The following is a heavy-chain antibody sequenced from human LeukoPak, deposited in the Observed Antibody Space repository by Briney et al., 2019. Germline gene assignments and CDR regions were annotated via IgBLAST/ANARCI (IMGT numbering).Heavy chain of an antibody. D-gene: IGHD1-26*01. Sequence: SETLSLTCTVSGGSISSYNWSWTRQPPGKGLEWIGYIYYSGSTNYNPSLKSRVTISVDTSKNQFSLKLRSVTAADTAVYYCARLIAREFDSWGQGTLVTISS. J-gene: IGHJ4*02. CDR1: GGSISSYN. CDR3: ARLIAREFDS. CDR2: IYYSGST. V-gene: IGHV4-59*08.